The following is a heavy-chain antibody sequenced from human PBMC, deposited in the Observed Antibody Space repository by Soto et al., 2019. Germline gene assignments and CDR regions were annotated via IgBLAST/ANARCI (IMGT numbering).Heavy chain of an antibody. V-gene: IGHV4-34*01. Sequence: SETLSLTCAVYGGSFSGYYWSWIRQPPGKGLEWIGEINHSGSTNYNPSLKSRVTISVDTSKNQFSLKLSSVTAADTAVYYCAAQRWLQLGPFDYWGQGTLVTVSS. D-gene: IGHD5-12*01. CDR2: INHSGST. CDR1: GGSFSGYY. CDR3: AAQRWLQLGPFDY. J-gene: IGHJ4*02.